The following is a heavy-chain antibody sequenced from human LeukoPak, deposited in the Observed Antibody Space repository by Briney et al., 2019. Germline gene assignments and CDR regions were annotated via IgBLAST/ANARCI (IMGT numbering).Heavy chain of an antibody. CDR2: INPNSGGT. CDR3: ARTPLRYFDSPEVDY. CDR1: GYTFTGYY. Sequence: GASVKVSCKASGYTFTGYYMHWVRQAPGQGLEWMGWINPNSGGTNYAQKFQGRVTMTRDTSISTAYMELRSLRSDDTAVYYCARTPLRYFDSPEVDYWGQGTLVTVSS. V-gene: IGHV1-2*02. D-gene: IGHD3-9*01. J-gene: IGHJ4*02.